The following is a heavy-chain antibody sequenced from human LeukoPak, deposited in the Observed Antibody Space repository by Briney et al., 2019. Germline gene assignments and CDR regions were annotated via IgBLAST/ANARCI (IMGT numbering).Heavy chain of an antibody. CDR2: ISGSGGST. CDR1: GFTFSSYA. V-gene: IGHV3-23*01. CDR3: AKSGIAARRGNYFDY. Sequence: GGSLRLSCAASGFTFSSYAMSWVRQAPGKGLEWVSAISGSGGSTYYADSVKGRFTISRDNSKNTLYLQMNSLRAEDTAVYYCAKSGIAARRGNYFDYWGQGTLVTVSS. J-gene: IGHJ4*02. D-gene: IGHD6-6*01.